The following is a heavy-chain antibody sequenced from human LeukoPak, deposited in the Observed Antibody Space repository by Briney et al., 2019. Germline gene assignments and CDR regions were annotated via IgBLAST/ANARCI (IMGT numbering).Heavy chain of an antibody. V-gene: IGHV3-11*04. CDR2: ISSSGSTI. J-gene: IGHJ1*01. CDR3: AAPSVVAAFQR. Sequence: GGSLRLSCAASGFTFSDYYMSWIRQAPGKGLEWVSYISSSGSTIYYADSVKGRFTISRDNAKNTLYLQMNSLRAEDTAVYFCAAPSVVAAFQRWGQGTLVTVSS. D-gene: IGHD2-15*01. CDR1: GFTFSDYY.